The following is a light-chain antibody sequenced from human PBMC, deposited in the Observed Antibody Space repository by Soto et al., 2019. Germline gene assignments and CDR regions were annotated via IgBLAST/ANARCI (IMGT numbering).Light chain of an antibody. CDR1: QSINSG. V-gene: IGKV1-5*03. Sequence: DIQMTQSPSTLSASVGDRVTITCRARQSINSGLAWDQQKPGKGPKLQIYRASTFEGGVPSEYSRSASGTEFNLTISSVPPDDYSAYYWQPSDSYSCSFGPGTKMDTK. CDR2: RAS. J-gene: IGKJ3*01. CDR3: QPSDSYSCS.